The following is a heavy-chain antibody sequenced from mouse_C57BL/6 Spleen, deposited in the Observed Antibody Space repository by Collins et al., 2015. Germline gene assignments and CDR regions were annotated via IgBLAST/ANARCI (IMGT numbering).Heavy chain of an antibody. Sequence: QVQLQQSGAELMKPGASVKISCKATGYTFSSYWMEWVKQRPGHGLEWIGEILPGSGSTNYNEKFKGKATFTADTSSNTAYMQLSSLTSEDSAVYYCARSDYGSRFAYWGQGTLVTVSA. J-gene: IGHJ3*01. V-gene: IGHV1-9*01. D-gene: IGHD1-1*01. CDR1: GYTFSSYW. CDR2: ILPGSGST. CDR3: ARSDYGSRFAY.